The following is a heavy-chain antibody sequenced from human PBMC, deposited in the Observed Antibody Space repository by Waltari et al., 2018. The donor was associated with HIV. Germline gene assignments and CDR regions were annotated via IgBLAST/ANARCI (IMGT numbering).Heavy chain of an antibody. CDR3: ARGGYNYHFDY. CDR1: GFTFSSHW. CDR2: INSDGSST. Sequence: EVQLVESGGGLVQAGGSLSLSCAASGFTFSSHWMSWVRQAPGKGLVWVSRINSDGSSTSYADSVKGRFTISRDNAKNTLYLQMNSLRAEDTAVYYCARGGYNYHFDYWGQGTLVTVSS. V-gene: IGHV3-74*01. J-gene: IGHJ4*02. D-gene: IGHD5-18*01.